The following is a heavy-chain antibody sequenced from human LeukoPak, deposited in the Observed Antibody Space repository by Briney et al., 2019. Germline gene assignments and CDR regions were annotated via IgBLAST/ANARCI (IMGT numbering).Heavy chain of an antibody. CDR3: ARQPVYYDILTGYYRGSWFDP. Sequence: SETLSLTCAVYGGSFSGYYWSWIRQPPGKGLEWIGEINHSGSTNYNPSLKSRVTISVDTSKNQFSLKLSSVTAADTAVYYCARQPVYYDILTGYYRGSWFDPWGQGTLVTVSS. CDR2: INHSGST. V-gene: IGHV4-34*01. J-gene: IGHJ5*02. CDR1: GGSFSGYY. D-gene: IGHD3-9*01.